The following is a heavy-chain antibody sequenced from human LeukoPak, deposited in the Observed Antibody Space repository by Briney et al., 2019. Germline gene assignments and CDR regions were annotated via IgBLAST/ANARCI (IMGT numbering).Heavy chain of an antibody. CDR2: INSDGSST. Sequence: PGGSLRLSCAASGFTFSSYWMHWVRQAPGKGLVWVSRINSDGSSTSYADSVKGRFTISRDNAKNTLYLQMNSLRAEDTAVYYWARRKQLESAYYYYGMDVWGQGTTVTVSS. J-gene: IGHJ6*02. CDR3: ARRKQLESAYYYYGMDV. CDR1: GFTFSSYW. D-gene: IGHD6-6*01. V-gene: IGHV3-74*01.